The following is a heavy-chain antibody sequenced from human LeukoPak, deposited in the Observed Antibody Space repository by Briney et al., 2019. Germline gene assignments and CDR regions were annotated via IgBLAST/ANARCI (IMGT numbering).Heavy chain of an antibody. CDR3: ARPMAAAGNWFDP. J-gene: IGHJ5*02. D-gene: IGHD6-13*01. CDR1: GFTFSSYG. Sequence: GRSLRLSCAASGFTFSSYGMHWVRQAPGKGLEWVAVISYDGSNKYYADSVKGRFTISRDNSKNTLYLQMNSLRAEDTAVYYCARPMAAAGNWFDPWGQGTLVTVSS. CDR2: ISYDGSNK. V-gene: IGHV3-30*03.